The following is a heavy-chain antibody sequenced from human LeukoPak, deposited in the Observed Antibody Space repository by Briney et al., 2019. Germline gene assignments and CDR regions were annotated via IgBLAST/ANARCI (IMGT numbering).Heavy chain of an antibody. CDR2: IIPIFGTA. V-gene: IGHV1-69*13. D-gene: IGHD6-13*01. CDR1: GGTFSSYA. Sequence: SVKVSCKASGGTFSSYAISWVRQAPGQGLEWMGGIIPIFGTANYAQKFQGRVTITADESTSTAYMELSSLRSEDTAVYYCASPLPGIAAAGELDYWGQGTLVTVSS. CDR3: ASPLPGIAAAGELDY. J-gene: IGHJ4*02.